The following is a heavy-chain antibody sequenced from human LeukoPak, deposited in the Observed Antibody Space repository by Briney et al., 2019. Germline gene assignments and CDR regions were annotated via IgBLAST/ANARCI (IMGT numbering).Heavy chain of an antibody. CDR3: ARLFGSGVRGSYGMDV. CDR1: GYSFTSYW. J-gene: IGHJ6*02. D-gene: IGHD3-10*01. CDR2: IYPGDSDT. Sequence: GESLKISCKGSGYSFTSYWIGWVRQMPGKGLEWMGIIYPGDSDTRYSPSFQGQVTISADKSISTAYLQWSSLKASDTAMYYCARLFGSGVRGSYGMDVWGQGTTVTVSS. V-gene: IGHV5-51*01.